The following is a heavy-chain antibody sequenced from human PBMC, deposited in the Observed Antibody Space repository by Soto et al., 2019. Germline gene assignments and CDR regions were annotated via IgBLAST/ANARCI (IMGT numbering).Heavy chain of an antibody. CDR2: IYHSGST. CDR1: AGSISSSKW. V-gene: IGHV4-4*02. J-gene: IGHJ3*02. D-gene: IGHD6-19*01. CDR3: ARRNSSGWYWYAAFDI. Sequence: SLSLTCAVSAGSISSSKWWSWVRQPPGKGLEWIGEIYHSGSTNYNPSLKSRVTISVDKSKKQFSLKLSSVTAADTAVYYCARRNSSGWYWYAAFDIWGQGTIVTVS.